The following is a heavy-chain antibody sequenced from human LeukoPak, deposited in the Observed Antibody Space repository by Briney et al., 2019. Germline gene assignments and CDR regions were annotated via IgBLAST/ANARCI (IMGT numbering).Heavy chain of an antibody. CDR2: ISRNGVNT. CDR1: GFTFSNFG. J-gene: IGHJ4*02. D-gene: IGHD2-15*01. CDR3: AKAPVTTCRGAFCYPFDY. V-gene: IGHV3-23*01. Sequence: PGGSLRLSCAASGFTFSNFGMNWVRQAPGKGLEWVSAISRNGVNTYYADSVKGRFTISRDNSKNTLFLQMDSLRPEDAAVYYCAKAPVTTCRGAFCYPFDYWGLGTLVTVSS.